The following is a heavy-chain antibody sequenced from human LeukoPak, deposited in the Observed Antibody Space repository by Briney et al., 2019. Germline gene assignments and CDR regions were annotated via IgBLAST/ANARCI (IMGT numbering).Heavy chain of an antibody. Sequence: ASVKVSCKASGYTFTGYYMHWVRQAPGQGLEWMGWINPNSGGTNYAQKFQGRVTMTRDTSISTAYMELSRLRSGDTAVYYCASPSTTVTTRDAFDIWGQGTMVTVSS. CDR2: INPNSGGT. CDR3: ASPSTTVTTRDAFDI. CDR1: GYTFTGYY. J-gene: IGHJ3*02. D-gene: IGHD4-17*01. V-gene: IGHV1-2*02.